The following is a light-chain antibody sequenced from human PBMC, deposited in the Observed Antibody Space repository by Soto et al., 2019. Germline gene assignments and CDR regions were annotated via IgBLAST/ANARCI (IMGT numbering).Light chain of an antibody. CDR3: QQYNKWPIT. Sequence: ERVLTQSPATLSVSTGEGATLSCRAAQRVDSLLVCYQQKPGQAPRRLIYGASTRAAGIPDRFSGSGSGTEFTLTIRRLQSEDCADYYCQQYNKWPITFGQGTRLEI. J-gene: IGKJ5*01. V-gene: IGKV3-15*01. CDR1: QRVDSL. CDR2: GAS.